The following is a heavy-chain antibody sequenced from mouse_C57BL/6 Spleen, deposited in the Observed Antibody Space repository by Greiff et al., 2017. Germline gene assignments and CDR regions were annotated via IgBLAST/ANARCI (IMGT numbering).Heavy chain of an antibody. CDR2: IYPGDGDT. J-gene: IGHJ1*03. CDR1: GYAFSSYW. Sequence: QVQLKESGAELVKPGASVKISCKASGYAFSSYWMNWVKQRPGTGLEWIGQIYPGDGDTTYNGKFKGKATLTADKSSSTAYMQLSSLTSEDAAVYCGARGRGWLLPWYFDVWGTGTTVTGSS. CDR3: ARGRGWLLPWYFDV. D-gene: IGHD2-3*01. V-gene: IGHV1-80*01.